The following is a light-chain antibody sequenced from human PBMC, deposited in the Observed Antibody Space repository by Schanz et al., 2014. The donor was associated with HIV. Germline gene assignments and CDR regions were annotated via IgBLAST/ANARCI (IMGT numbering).Light chain of an antibody. CDR3: QQYGSSPPT. CDR1: QSVTGY. Sequence: EIVLTQSPGILSLAPGERATLSCRASQSVTGYLAWYQQKPGQAPRLLIYGASSRATGIPDRFSGSGSGTDFTLTISRLEPEDFAVYYCQQYGSSPPTFGQGTKVEIK. V-gene: IGKV3-20*01. CDR2: GAS. J-gene: IGKJ1*01.